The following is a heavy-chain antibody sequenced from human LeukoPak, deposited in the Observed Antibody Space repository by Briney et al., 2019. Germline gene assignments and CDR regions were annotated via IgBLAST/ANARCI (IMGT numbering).Heavy chain of an antibody. CDR1: GGTFSSYT. CDR3: ARDKQGGLPLVRGGYFHY. Sequence: ASVKVSCKASGGTFSSYTISWVRQAPGQGLEWMGRIIPILGIANYAQKFQGRVTITRDTSTSTVYMELSSLRSEDTAMYYCARDKQGGLPLVRGGYFHYWGQGTLVTVSS. D-gene: IGHD3-10*01. CDR2: IIPILGIA. J-gene: IGHJ4*02. V-gene: IGHV1-69*04.